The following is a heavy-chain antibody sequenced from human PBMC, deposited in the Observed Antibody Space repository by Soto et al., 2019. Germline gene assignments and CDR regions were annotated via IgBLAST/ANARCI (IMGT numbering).Heavy chain of an antibody. V-gene: IGHV4-31*03. J-gene: IGHJ5*02. CDR3: ARGCSNRFVGNWFDP. Sequence: QVQLQESGPRLVTPSETLSLTCTVSGGPISSDGNYWSWVRQHPGKGLEWIGYIYYSGRTSYNPSLSSRVTISGDTSKNQFSLKLNSVTAADTAIYYCARGCSNRFVGNWFDPWGQGTLVTVSS. CDR2: IYYSGRT. CDR1: GGPISSDGNY. D-gene: IGHD2-2*01.